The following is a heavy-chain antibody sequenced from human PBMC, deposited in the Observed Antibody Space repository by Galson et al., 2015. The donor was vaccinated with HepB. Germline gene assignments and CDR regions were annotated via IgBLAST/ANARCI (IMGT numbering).Heavy chain of an antibody. J-gene: IGHJ6*03. Sequence: QSGAEVKKPGESLKISCKGSGYSFTSYWIGWVRQMPGKGLEWMGIIYPGDSDTRYSPSFQGQVTISADKSISTAYLQWSSLKASDTAMYYCARRSGSSSSEYYYYYMDVWGKGTTVTVSS. V-gene: IGHV5-51*01. CDR3: ARRSGSSSSEYYYYYMDV. D-gene: IGHD6-6*01. CDR2: IYPGDSDT. CDR1: GYSFTSYW.